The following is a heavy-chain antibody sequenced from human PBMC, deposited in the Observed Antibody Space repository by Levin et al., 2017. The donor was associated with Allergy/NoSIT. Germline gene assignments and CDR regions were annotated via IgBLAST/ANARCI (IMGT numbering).Heavy chain of an antibody. CDR1: GFTFDNYA. V-gene: IGHV3-23*01. CDR3: AKCGRTSSCLGKFHGMDV. J-gene: IGHJ6*02. CDR2: ITNTERT. Sequence: PWGSLRLSCAASGFTFDNYAMNWVRQAPGKGLEWVSSITNTERTYNADSVKGRLTISRDNSKNMVYLQMNSLRVEDTAVYYCAKCGRTSSCLGKFHGMDVWGQGTTVTVSS. D-gene: IGHD6-13*01.